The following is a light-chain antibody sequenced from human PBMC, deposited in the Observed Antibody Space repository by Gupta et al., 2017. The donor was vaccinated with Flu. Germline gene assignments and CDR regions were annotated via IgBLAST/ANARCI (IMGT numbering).Light chain of an antibody. J-gene: IGKJ1*01. V-gene: IGKV1-5*03. CDR2: KAS. Sequence: DIQMTQSPSTLSASVGDRVTITCRASQSISSWLAWYQQKPGKAPKLLIYKASSLESGVPSRFSGSGSGTEFTLTISSRQPDDFATYYCQQYNSYSPDTFGQGTKVEIK. CDR3: QQYNSYSPDT. CDR1: QSISSW.